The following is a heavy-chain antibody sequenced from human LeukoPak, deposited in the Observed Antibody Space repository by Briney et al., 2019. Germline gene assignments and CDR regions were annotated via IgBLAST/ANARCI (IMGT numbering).Heavy chain of an antibody. CDR3: ANLDIVATTPANSFDY. CDR1: GFTFSSYA. D-gene: IGHD5-12*01. Sequence: GGSLRLSCAASGFTFSSYAMSWVRQAPGKGLEWVSAISGSGGSTYYADSVKGRFTISRDNSKNTLYLQMNSLRAEDTAVYYCANLDIVATTPANSFDYWGQGTLVTVSS. CDR2: ISGSGGST. J-gene: IGHJ4*02. V-gene: IGHV3-23*01.